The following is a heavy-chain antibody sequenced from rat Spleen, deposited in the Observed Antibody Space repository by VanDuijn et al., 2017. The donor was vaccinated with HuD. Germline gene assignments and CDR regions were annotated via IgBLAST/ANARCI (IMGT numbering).Heavy chain of an antibody. CDR1: GFSLITHH. CDR3: ARTLSPPS. J-gene: IGHJ2*01. Sequence: QVRLKESGPGLVQPSQTLSLTCTVSGFSLITHHVSWVRQPPGKSLVWMGIIWTGGNTNYNSAVQSRLSISRDTSKSQVFLKMNNLQTEDTAMYFCARTLSPPSWGQGVMVTVSS. D-gene: IGHD3-8*01. V-gene: IGHV2S61*01. CDR2: IWTGGNT.